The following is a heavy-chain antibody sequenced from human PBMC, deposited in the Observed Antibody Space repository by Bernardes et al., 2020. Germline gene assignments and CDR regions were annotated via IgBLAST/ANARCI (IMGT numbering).Heavy chain of an antibody. Sequence: SGPTLVKPTQPLTLTCTFSAFSPSTSGVSVGLIRLPPVLSLELLVLIFWDDNTRYSPSLKSRLTITKDTSKNQVVLTMTNMDPVDTATYYCAHRGPLTGYYRDAFDIWGQGTMVTVSS. J-gene: IGHJ3*02. V-gene: IGHV2-5*02. CDR2: IFWDDNT. CDR3: AHRGPLTGYYRDAFDI. D-gene: IGHD3-9*01. CDR1: AFSPSTSGVS.